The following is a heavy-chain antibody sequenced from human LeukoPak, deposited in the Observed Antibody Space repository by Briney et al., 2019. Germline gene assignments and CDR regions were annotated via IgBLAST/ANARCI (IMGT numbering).Heavy chain of an antibody. CDR3: ARDPNGNLDFDY. D-gene: IGHD4-23*01. J-gene: IGHJ4*02. CDR2: ISVYKGHT. V-gene: IGHV1-18*01. CDR1: GGTFSSYA. Sequence: GASVKVSCKASGGTFSSYAISWVRQAPGQGLEWMGWISVYKGHTNYAQKIQGRVTMTTDTSTSTAYMELRSLRSDDTAVYYCARDPNGNLDFDYWGQGTLVTVSS.